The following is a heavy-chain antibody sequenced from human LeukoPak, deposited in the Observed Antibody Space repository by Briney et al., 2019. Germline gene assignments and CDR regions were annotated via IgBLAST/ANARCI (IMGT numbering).Heavy chain of an antibody. CDR1: GFTFSSYA. CDR2: ISKSDGST. CDR3: ARGALIPDF. Sequence: GGSLRLSCAASGFTFSSYAMTWVRQAPGKGLAWVSSISKSDGSTYYADSVKGRFTISRDNSKNTVYLHMDSLRVEDTALYYCARGALIPDFRGQGTLVTVSS. D-gene: IGHD2-21*01. V-gene: IGHV3-23*01. J-gene: IGHJ4*02.